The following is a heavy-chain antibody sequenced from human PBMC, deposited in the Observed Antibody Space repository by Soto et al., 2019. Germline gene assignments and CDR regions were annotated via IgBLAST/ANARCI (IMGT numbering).Heavy chain of an antibody. J-gene: IGHJ2*01. V-gene: IGHV1-24*01. Sequence: GASVKVSCKVSGYTLTELSMHWVRQAPGKGLEWMGGFDPEDGETIYAQKFQGRVAMTEDTSTDTAFMELSSLRSEDTAVYYCATGYSYGLGYFDLWGRGTLVTVSS. D-gene: IGHD5-18*01. CDR3: ATGYSYGLGYFDL. CDR1: GYTLTELS. CDR2: FDPEDGET.